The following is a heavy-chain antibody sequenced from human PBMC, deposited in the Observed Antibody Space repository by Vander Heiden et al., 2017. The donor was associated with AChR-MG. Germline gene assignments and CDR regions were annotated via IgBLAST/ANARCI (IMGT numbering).Heavy chain of an antibody. J-gene: IGHJ5*02. Sequence: QVQLVQSGAEVKKPGANVKVSCKTFGYTHGMYDINWVRQATGQGLEWVGWMNPNSGKTGYAQKYQGRVTMTRDTSKSTAYMELSSLRSEDTAVYYCARTFYDVSGTHGNWFDPWGQGTLVTVSS. V-gene: IGHV1-8*01. D-gene: IGHD3-10*01. CDR1: GYTHGMYD. CDR3: ARTFYDVSGTHGNWFDP. CDR2: MNPNSGKT.